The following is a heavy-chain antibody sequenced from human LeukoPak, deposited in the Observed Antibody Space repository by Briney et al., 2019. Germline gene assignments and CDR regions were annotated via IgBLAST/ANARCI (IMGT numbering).Heavy chain of an antibody. J-gene: IGHJ6*03. CDR1: GGSISSYY. D-gene: IGHD5-18*01. Sequence: SETLSLTCTVSGGSISSYYWSWIRQPPGKGLEWIGYIYYSGSTNYNPSLKSRVTISVDTSKNQFSLKLSSVTAADTAVYYCARVLWLRYYHYMDVWGKGTTVTISS. V-gene: IGHV4-59*12. CDR2: IYYSGST. CDR3: ARVLWLRYYHYMDV.